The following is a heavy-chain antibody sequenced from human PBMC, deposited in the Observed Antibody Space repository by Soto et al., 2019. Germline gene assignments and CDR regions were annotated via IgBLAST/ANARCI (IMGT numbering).Heavy chain of an antibody. D-gene: IGHD1-26*01. Sequence: SETLSLTCTVSGGSISTYYCSWIRQPPEKGLEWIGFVYYTGSTNYNPSLGSRVTISVDSSKNQFSLKLTSVTAADTAVYYCARSTSFYRGSSYFYALDVWGQGTTVTVSS. CDR1: GGSISTYY. J-gene: IGHJ6*02. CDR3: ARSTSFYRGSSYFYALDV. V-gene: IGHV4-59*01. CDR2: VYYTGST.